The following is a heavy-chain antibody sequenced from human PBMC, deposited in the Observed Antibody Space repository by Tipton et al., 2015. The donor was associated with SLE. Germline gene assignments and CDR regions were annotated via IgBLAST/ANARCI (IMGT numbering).Heavy chain of an antibody. D-gene: IGHD3-3*01. Sequence: TLSLTCSVSGGSISTTDHYWGWIRQPPGKGLEWIGSVFYSGNTYYNESLQSRVTISIDTSKNQFSLKLSSVTAADTAVYYCARVRDYDFWSGYYGGGYFDYWGQGTLVTVSS. J-gene: IGHJ4*02. CDR1: GGSISTTDHY. CDR3: ARVRDYDFWSGYYGGGYFDY. CDR2: VFYSGNT. V-gene: IGHV4-39*07.